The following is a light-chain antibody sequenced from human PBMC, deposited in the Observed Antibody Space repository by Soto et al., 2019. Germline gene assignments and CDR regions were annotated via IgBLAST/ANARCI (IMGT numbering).Light chain of an antibody. CDR1: SSDVGAYDH. J-gene: IGLJ1*01. CDR3: SSYTTTSTLYV. Sequence: QSVLTQPASVSGSLGQSITISCTGTSSDVGAYDHVSWYQQHPGNAPKLMIYDVSNRPSGVSDRFSGSKSGNTASLTISGLQAEDEADYYCSSYTTTSTLYVFGAGTKLTVL. V-gene: IGLV2-14*01. CDR2: DVS.